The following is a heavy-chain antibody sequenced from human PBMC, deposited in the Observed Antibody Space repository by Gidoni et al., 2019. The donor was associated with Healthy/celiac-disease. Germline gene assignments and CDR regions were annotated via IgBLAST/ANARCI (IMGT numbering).Heavy chain of an antibody. D-gene: IGHD6-19*01. CDR2: TSTYNVNT. J-gene: IGHJ4*02. V-gene: IGHV1-18*04. CDR3: ARDGIAVAGTLDPIGSDY. CDR1: GYTVTGYG. Sequence: QVQLVQSRAEVTKPGSSLKVSCKASGYTVTGYGISWERQAPGQGLEGMGWTSTYNVNTNEAQKLQGRVTMTTDTSTSTAYMELRSLRSDDTAVYYGARDGIAVAGTLDPIGSDYWGQGTLVTVSS.